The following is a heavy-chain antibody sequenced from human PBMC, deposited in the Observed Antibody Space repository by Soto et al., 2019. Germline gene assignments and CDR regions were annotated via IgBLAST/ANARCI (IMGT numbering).Heavy chain of an antibody. D-gene: IGHD3-22*01. CDR2: IGTAGDT. J-gene: IGHJ4*02. CDR3: ARAIGQTLFDY. V-gene: IGHV3-13*04. CDR1: GFTFSSYD. Sequence: GGSLRLSCSASGFTFSSYDMHWVRQGPGKGLEWVSAIGTAGDTNYAGSVKGRFTISRENAKNSLYLQMNSLRAGDTAIYFCARAIGQTLFDYWGQGTLLTVS.